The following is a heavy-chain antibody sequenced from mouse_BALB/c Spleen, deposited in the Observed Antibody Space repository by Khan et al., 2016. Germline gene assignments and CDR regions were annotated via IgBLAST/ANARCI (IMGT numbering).Heavy chain of an antibody. CDR2: MNTYTGEP. J-gene: IGHJ1*01. V-gene: IGHV9-3-1*01. CDR1: GYTFTNYG. D-gene: IGHD2-4*01. Sequence: QIQLVQSGPELKKPGETVKISCKASGYTFTNYGMNWVKQAPGKGLKWMGWMNTYTGEPTYADDFKGRFAFSLKTSARTAYLQINNLNNEDTAAYFCARDDDYDGDWYFEVWGAGTTVTVSS. CDR3: ARDDDYDGDWYFEV.